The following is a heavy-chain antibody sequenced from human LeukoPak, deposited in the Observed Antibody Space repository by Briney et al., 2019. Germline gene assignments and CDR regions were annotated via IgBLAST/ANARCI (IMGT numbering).Heavy chain of an antibody. V-gene: IGHV1-69*13. CDR3: ARDSHYDILTGYPRYYFDY. Sequence: SVKVSCKASGYTFTSYYMHWVRQAPGQGLEWMGGIIPIFGTANYAQKFQGRVTITADESTSTAYMELSSLRSEDTAVYYCARDSHYDILTGYPRYYFDYWGQGTLVTVSS. J-gene: IGHJ4*02. CDR2: IIPIFGTA. D-gene: IGHD3-9*01. CDR1: GYTFTSYY.